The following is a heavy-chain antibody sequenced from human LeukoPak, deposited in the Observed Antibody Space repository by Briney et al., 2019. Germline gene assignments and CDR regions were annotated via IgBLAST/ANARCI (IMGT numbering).Heavy chain of an antibody. J-gene: IGHJ2*01. CDR3: ATDTVTTNYWYFDL. Sequence: GASVKVSCKASGGTFSSYAISWVRQAPGQGLEWMGRIIPILGIANYAQKFQGRVTITADTSTDTAYMELSSLRSEDTAVYYCATDTVTTNYWYFDLWGRGTLVTVSS. D-gene: IGHD4-17*01. CDR2: IIPILGIA. V-gene: IGHV1-69*04. CDR1: GGTFSSYA.